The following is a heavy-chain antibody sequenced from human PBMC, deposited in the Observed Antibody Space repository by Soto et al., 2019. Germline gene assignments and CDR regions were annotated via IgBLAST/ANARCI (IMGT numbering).Heavy chain of an antibody. J-gene: IGHJ4*02. CDR1: GFTFSSYA. CDR3: AKDQQELELLNYFDY. V-gene: IGHV3-23*01. Sequence: EVQLLESGGGLVQPGGSLRLSCAASGFTFSSYAMSWVRQAPGKGLEWVSAISGSGGSTYYADSVKGRFTISRDNSNNTLYRQMNSLRAEDTAVYYCAKDQQELELLNYFDYWGQGTLFTVSS. CDR2: ISGSGGST. D-gene: IGHD1-7*01.